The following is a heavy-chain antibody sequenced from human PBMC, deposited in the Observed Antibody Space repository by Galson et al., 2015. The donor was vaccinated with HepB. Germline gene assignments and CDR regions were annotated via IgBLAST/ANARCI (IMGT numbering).Heavy chain of an antibody. CDR2: IIPILGIA. CDR1: GATFSSYA. J-gene: IGHJ3*02. CDR3: ARHCSSTSCYTPYDAFDI. D-gene: IGHD2-2*02. V-gene: IGHV1-69*04. Sequence: SVKVSCKASGATFSSYAICWVRQAPGKGLEWMGRIIPILGIANYAQKFQGRVTINADKSTSTAYMELSSLRSEDTAVYYCARHCSSTSCYTPYDAFDIWGQGTMVTVSS.